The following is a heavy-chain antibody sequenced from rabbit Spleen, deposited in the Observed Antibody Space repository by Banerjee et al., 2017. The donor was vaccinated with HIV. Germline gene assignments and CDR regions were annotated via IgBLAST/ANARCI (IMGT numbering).Heavy chain of an antibody. CDR1: VFFFSNNYV. CDR2: FNAITGKA. D-gene: IGHD4-1*01. CDR3: SRDLSGVIGWNFGW. V-gene: IGHV1S45*01. J-gene: IGHJ6*01. Sequence: QELLEESGGGVVKPAASIHISRTASVFFFSNNYVRCWVRQAPGKGLQWIACFNAITGKAVYANWAKGRSSFSKSSSTTVTLQMTILTAADTATYFCSRDLSGVIGWNFGWWGQGTLVTVS.